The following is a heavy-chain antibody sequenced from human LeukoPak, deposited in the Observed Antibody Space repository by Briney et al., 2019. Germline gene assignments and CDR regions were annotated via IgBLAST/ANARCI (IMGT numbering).Heavy chain of an antibody. Sequence: ASVKLSCKASGYTFTGYYMHWVRQAPGQGLEWMGWINPNSGGTNYAQKFQGRVTMTRDTSISTAYMELSRLRSDDTAVYYCARGNTYYYDSSGYPDRYWGQGTLVTISS. J-gene: IGHJ4*02. CDR1: GYTFTGYY. D-gene: IGHD3-22*01. V-gene: IGHV1-2*02. CDR3: ARGNTYYYDSSGYPDRY. CDR2: INPNSGGT.